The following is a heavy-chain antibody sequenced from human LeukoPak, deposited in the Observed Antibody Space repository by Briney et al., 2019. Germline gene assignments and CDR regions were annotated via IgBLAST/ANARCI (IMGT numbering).Heavy chain of an antibody. V-gene: IGHV4-59*01. J-gene: IGHJ4*02. CDR1: GGSISSYY. Sequence: PSETLSLTXTVSGGSISSYYWSWIRQPPGKGLEWIGYIYYSGSANYNPSLKSRVTISVDTSKNQFSLKLSSVTAADTAVYYCARAARYYFDYWGQGTRVTVSS. CDR2: IYYSGSA. CDR3: ARAARYYFDY.